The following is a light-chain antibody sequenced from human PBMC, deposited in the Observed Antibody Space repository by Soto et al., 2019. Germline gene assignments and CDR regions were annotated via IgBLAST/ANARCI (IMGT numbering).Light chain of an antibody. CDR3: SSYAGNNNV. Sequence: QSALTQPPSASGSPGQSFTISCTLTSIDVGGYKYVSWYQQHPGKAPKLVIYEVSKRPSGVPDRFSGSKSGNTASLTVSGLQAEDEADYYCSSYAGNNNVFGTGTKVTVL. V-gene: IGLV2-8*01. CDR1: SIDVGGYKY. J-gene: IGLJ1*01. CDR2: EVS.